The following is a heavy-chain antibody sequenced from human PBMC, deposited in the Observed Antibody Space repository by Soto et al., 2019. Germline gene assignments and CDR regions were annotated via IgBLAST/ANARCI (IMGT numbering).Heavy chain of an antibody. CDR3: ARDKGLAMIVRSAFDL. Sequence: LRLSCAASGFTFSSYAMHWVRQAPGKGLEWVALISSDGSIKNSADSVKGRFTISRDNSQNTLYLQVNSLRAEDTAVYYCARDKGLAMIVRSAFDLWGQGTMVTV. J-gene: IGHJ3*01. V-gene: IGHV3-30-3*01. CDR1: GFTFSSYA. CDR2: ISSDGSIK. D-gene: IGHD3-22*01.